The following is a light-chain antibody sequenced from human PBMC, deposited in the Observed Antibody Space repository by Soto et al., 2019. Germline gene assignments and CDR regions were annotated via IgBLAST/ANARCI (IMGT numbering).Light chain of an antibody. CDR3: SSYAGSKNLV. CDR2: EVS. CDR1: NSDVGGYNY. V-gene: IGLV2-8*01. J-gene: IGLJ2*01. Sequence: QSALTQPPSASGSPGKSVTISCTGTNSDVGGYNYVSWYQHHPGKAPTLIIYEVSKWPFGVPHRFSGSKSGNTASLTVSGLQAEDEGDYYCSSYAGSKNLVFGGGTKVSVL.